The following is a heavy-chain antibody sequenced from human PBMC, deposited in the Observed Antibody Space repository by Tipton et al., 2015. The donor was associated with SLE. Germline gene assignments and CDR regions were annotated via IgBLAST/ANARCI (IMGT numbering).Heavy chain of an antibody. J-gene: IGHJ4*01. CDR2: ISPYNGNT. D-gene: IGHD6-6*01. Sequence: QVQLVQSGPEVKKPGASVKVSCKASGYTFSIYGISWVRQAPGQGLEWMGWISPYNGNTNYAQKFQDRVTMTTDTSTITAYVELRSLRSDDSAGYYCKSYRTSSDYLGQGTLFTVSS. CDR1: GYTFSIYG. V-gene: IGHV1-18*01. CDR3: KSYRTSSDY.